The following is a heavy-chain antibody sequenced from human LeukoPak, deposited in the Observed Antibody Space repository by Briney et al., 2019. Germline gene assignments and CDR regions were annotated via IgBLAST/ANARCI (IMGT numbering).Heavy chain of an antibody. Sequence: PSETLSLTCTVSGGSISSYYWSWIRQPAGKGLERIGRIYTSGSTNYNPSLKSRVTMSVDTSKNQFSLKLSSVTAADTAVYYCARDLPYYDYGGNSAFDYWGQGTLVTVSS. CDR1: GGSISSYY. D-gene: IGHD4-23*01. V-gene: IGHV4-4*07. J-gene: IGHJ4*02. CDR2: IYTSGST. CDR3: ARDLPYYDYGGNSAFDY.